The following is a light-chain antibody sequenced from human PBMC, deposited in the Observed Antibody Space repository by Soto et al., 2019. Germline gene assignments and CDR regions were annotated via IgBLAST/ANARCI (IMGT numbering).Light chain of an antibody. CDR2: GAS. CDR3: QQSFRTPYT. V-gene: IGKV3-20*01. Sequence: EIVLTQSPGTLSLSPGERATLSCRASQSVSSSYLAWYQQKPGQAPRLLIYGASSRATGIPDRFSGSGSGTDFALTIRSLQPDDLATYYCQQSFRTPYTFGQGTKVEI. J-gene: IGKJ2*01. CDR1: QSVSSSY.